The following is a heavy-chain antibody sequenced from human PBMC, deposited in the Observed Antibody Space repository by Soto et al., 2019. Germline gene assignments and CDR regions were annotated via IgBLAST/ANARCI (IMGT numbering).Heavy chain of an antibody. CDR3: AHINSSGYPSRYYYGMDV. V-gene: IGHV2-5*02. CDR1: GFSLSTSGVG. Sequence: QITLKESGPTLVKPTQTLTLTCTFSGFSLSTSGVGVGWIRQPPGKALEWLALIYWDDDKRYSPSLKSRLTITKDXXKXQXVLTMTNMDPVDTATYYCAHINSSGYPSRYYYGMDVWGQGTTVTVSS. D-gene: IGHD3-22*01. J-gene: IGHJ6*02. CDR2: IYWDDDK.